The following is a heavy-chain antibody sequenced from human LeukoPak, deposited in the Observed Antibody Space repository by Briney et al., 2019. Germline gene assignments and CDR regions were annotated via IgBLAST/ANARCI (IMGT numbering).Heavy chain of an antibody. V-gene: IGHV2-5*02. D-gene: IGHD3-22*01. CDR2: MYWDDDK. Sequence: PTQTLELAFTFSGFSLSTRGGGGGWIRQPPGKALEWLALMYWDDDKRYSPSLKSRRTITTDNSKNKEVLTMTNMDPVDTATYYCAHSTGDSSGYYGYYFDYWGQGTLVTVSS. CDR1: GFSLSTRGGG. CDR3: AHSTGDSSGYYGYYFDY. J-gene: IGHJ4*02.